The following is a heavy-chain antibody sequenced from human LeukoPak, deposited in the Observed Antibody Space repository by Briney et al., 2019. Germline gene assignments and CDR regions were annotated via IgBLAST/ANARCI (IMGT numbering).Heavy chain of an antibody. CDR2: IIPILGIA. V-gene: IGHV1-69*04. CDR1: GGTFSSYA. D-gene: IGHD5-12*01. J-gene: IGHJ4*02. CDR3: ARDPVSGLRSPGYFDY. Sequence: GSSVKVSCKASGGTFSSYAISWARQAPGQGLEWMGRIIPILGIANYAQKFQGRVTITADKSTSTAYMELSSLRSEDTAVYYCARDPVSGLRSPGYFDYWGQGTLVTVSS.